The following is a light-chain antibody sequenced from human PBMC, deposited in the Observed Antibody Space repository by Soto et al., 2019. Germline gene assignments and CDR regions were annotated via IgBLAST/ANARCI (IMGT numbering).Light chain of an antibody. J-gene: IGKJ2*01. V-gene: IGKV2-30*01. CDR2: KVS. CDR3: MQGTHWPPYT. Sequence: DVVLTQSPLSLPVTLGQPASISCRSSQSLVNGAGNTYLNWFHQRPGQSPRRLIYKVSNRHSGVPDRFSGSRSFTDFTLKNTRVEAEDIVVYYCMQGTHWPPYTFGQGTKLEIK. CDR1: QSLVNGAGNTY.